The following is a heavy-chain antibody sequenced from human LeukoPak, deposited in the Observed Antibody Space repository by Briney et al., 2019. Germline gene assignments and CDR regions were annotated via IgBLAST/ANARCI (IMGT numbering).Heavy chain of an antibody. J-gene: IGHJ4*02. D-gene: IGHD2-2*02. CDR1: GYTFTSYG. CDR3: ARDIKDIVVVPAAIWEGGFDY. CDR2: ISAYNGNT. V-gene: IGHV1-18*01. Sequence: GASVKVSCKASGYTFTSYGISWVRQAPGQGLEWMGWISAYNGNTNYAQKLQGRVTMTTDTSTSTAYMELRSLRSDDTAVYCCARDIKDIVVVPAAIWEGGFDYWGQGTLVTVSS.